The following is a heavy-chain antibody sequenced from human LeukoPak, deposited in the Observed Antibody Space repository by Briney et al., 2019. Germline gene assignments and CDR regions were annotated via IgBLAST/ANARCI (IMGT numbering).Heavy chain of an antibody. D-gene: IGHD3-10*01. V-gene: IGHV4-59*08. Sequence: SETLSLTCSVSGDSVTSSCLSWIRQPPGKGLEWIGYISYTADSNYNPSLKSRVTISTDTSKNQFSLKLSSVTATDTAAYYCATSSHSGSYRAHWGQGTLVTVSS. J-gene: IGHJ4*02. CDR1: GDSVTSSC. CDR2: ISYTADS. CDR3: ATSSHSGSYRAH.